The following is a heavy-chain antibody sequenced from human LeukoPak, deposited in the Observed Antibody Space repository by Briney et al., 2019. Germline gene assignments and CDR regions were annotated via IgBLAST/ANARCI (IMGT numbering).Heavy chain of an antibody. D-gene: IGHD2-15*01. CDR3: AKVRLGYCSGGSCSRGGTSMDV. CDR1: GFTFSSYG. CDR2: IRFDGSYN. J-gene: IGHJ6*03. V-gene: IGHV3-30*02. Sequence: PGGSLRLSCAASGFTFSSYGMHWVRQAPGKGLEWVAFIRFDGSYNSYSDSVKGRFTISRDNSKNTLYLQMNSLRAEDTAVYYSAKVRLGYCSGGSCSRGGTSMDVWGRGTTVTISS.